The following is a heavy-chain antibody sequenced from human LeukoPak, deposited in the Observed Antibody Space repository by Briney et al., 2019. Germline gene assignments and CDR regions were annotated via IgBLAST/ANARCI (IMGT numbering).Heavy chain of an antibody. CDR2: INPNSGGT. CDR3: AKSKLTGTYYYYYGMDV. J-gene: IGHJ6*02. V-gene: IGHV1-2*02. D-gene: IGHD7-27*01. CDR1: GYTFTLYY. Sequence: ASVNVPYKASGYTFTLYYMHWVRQAPGQALEWMGWINPNSGGTNYAQKFQGRVTMTRDTSISTAYMELSRLRSDDTAVYYCAKSKLTGTYYYYYGMDVWGQGTTVSVSS.